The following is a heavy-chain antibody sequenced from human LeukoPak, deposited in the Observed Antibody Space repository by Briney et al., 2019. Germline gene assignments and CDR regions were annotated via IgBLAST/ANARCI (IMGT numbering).Heavy chain of an antibody. CDR3: AKDGVSGIAARFDY. CDR1: GFTVSSYA. D-gene: IGHD6-6*01. V-gene: IGHV3-23*01. Sequence: GGSLRLSCAASGFTVSSYAMRWVRQAPGKGLEWVSGIRSSGGSTYYANSVKGRSTNSRDNSKNTLYLQMNSLRAQETAVYYCAKDGVSGIAARFDYWGEGTLVTVSS. J-gene: IGHJ4*02. CDR2: IRSSGGST.